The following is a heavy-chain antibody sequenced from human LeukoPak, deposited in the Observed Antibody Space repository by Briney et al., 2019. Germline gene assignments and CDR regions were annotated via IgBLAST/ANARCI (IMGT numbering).Heavy chain of an antibody. CDR1: GYTFTSYD. CDR3: ARSPVGVRKKHDL. V-gene: IGHV1-8*01. D-gene: IGHD3-10*01. Sequence: GASVKVSCNASGYTFTSYDINWVRQAPGQGLEWMGWMNPTSGHTGYVQKFQCRITMTSDTSVSTAYMELNSLTSGDTAVYYCARSPVGVRKKHDLWGQGTLVIVSS. CDR2: MNPTSGHT. J-gene: IGHJ5*02.